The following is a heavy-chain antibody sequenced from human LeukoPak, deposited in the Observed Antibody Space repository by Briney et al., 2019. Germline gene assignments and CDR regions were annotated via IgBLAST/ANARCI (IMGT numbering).Heavy chain of an antibody. V-gene: IGHV3-11*04. CDR3: ARAAGWFDP. Sequence: PGGSLRLSCAASGFTFSDYYMSWIRQAPGKGQGWVSYISSNGNTIYYAHSGKGRFTIPRDNTKSSLYLKMNSLRAEDAAVSYCARAAGWFDPWGQGTLVSASS. CDR1: GFTFSDYY. J-gene: IGHJ5*02. D-gene: IGHD6-13*01. CDR2: ISSNGNTI.